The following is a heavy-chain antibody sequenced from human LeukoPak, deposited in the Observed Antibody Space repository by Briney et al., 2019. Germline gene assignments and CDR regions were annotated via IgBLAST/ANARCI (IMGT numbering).Heavy chain of an antibody. J-gene: IGHJ5*02. CDR3: ARLRTMVRDNWFDP. D-gene: IGHD3-10*01. CDR2: IYTGDSDT. Sequence: GESLKISCKGSGYSFTSYWIGWVRQIPGKGLEGMGIIYTGDSDTRYSPSFQGQVTTSADKSISTAYLQWSSLKASDTAMYYCARLRTMVRDNWFDPWGQGTLVTVSS. V-gene: IGHV5-51*01. CDR1: GYSFTSYW.